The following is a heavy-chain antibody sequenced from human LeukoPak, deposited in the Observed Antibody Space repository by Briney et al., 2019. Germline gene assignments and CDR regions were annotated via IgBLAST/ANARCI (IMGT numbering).Heavy chain of an antibody. Sequence: ASVKVSCKASGYTFTSYGISWVRQAPGQGLEWMGWISAYNGNTNYAQKLQGRVTMTTDTSTSTAYMELRSLRSDDTAVYYCARDARTNGVWYDDYWGQGTLVTVSS. J-gene: IGHJ4*02. CDR1: GYTFTSYG. V-gene: IGHV1-18*01. D-gene: IGHD2-8*01. CDR2: ISAYNGNT. CDR3: ARDARTNGVWYDDY.